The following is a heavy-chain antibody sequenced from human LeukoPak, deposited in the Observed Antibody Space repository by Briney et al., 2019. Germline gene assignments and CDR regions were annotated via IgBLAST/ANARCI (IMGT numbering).Heavy chain of an antibody. V-gene: IGHV1-69*04. CDR2: IIPILGIA. J-gene: IGHJ6*03. Sequence: GASVKVSCKASGGTFSSYAISWLRQAPGQGLEWMGRIIPILGIANYAQKFQGRVTITADKSTSTAYMELSSLRSEDTAVYYCATDGSVVYQLPNNYYYYMDLWGKGTTVTVSS. CDR3: ATDGSVVYQLPNNYYYYMDL. CDR1: GGTFSSYA. D-gene: IGHD2-2*01.